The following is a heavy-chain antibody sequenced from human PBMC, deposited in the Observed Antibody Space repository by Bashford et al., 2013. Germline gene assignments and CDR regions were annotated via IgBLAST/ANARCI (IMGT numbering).Heavy chain of an antibody. Sequence: VRQAPGKGLVWVSRINTDGSTTNDADSVKGRFTISRDNAKNTLYLQMNSLRPEDTAVYYCATAGQYRFDYVGPGNPGHRLL. J-gene: IGHJ4*02. CDR3: ATAGQYRFDY. CDR2: INTDGSTT. V-gene: IGHV3-74*01. D-gene: IGHD4-11*01.